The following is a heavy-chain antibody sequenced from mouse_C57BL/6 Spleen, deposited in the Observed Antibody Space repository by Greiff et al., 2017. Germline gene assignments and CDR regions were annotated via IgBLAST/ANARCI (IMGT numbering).Heavy chain of an antibody. CDR1: GYAFSSSW. CDR2: IYPGDGDT. J-gene: IGHJ2*01. Sequence: QVQLQQSGPELVKPGASVKISCKASGYAFSSSWMNWVKQRPGKGLEWIGRIYPGDGDTNYNGKFKGKATLTADKSSSTAYMQLSSLTSEDSAVYFCARRYGAYWGQGTTLTVSS. D-gene: IGHD2-14*01. V-gene: IGHV1-82*01. CDR3: ARRYGAY.